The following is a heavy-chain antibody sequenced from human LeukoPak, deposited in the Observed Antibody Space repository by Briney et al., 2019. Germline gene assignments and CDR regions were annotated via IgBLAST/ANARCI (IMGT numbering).Heavy chain of an antibody. J-gene: IGHJ4*02. D-gene: IGHD3-10*01. V-gene: IGHV4-30-4*01. Sequence: KPSETLSLTCTVSGGSISSGDYYWSWIRQPPGKGLEWIGYIYDSGSTYYNPSLESRVTMSVDTSKNQFSLKLSSVTAADTAVYYCARGREVRGPSFDYWGQGTLVTVSS. CDR3: ARGREVRGPSFDY. CDR1: GGSISSGDYY. CDR2: IYDSGST.